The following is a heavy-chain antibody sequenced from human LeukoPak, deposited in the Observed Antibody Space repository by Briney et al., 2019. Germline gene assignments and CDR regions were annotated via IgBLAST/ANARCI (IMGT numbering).Heavy chain of an antibody. CDR2: ISSSSSYI. D-gene: IGHD6-13*01. CDR3: ARVLGRQLVQGVDY. J-gene: IGHJ4*02. CDR1: GFTFSSYS. V-gene: IGHV3-21*01. Sequence: PGGSLRLPCAASGFTFSSYSMNWVSQAPGKGLEWVSSISSSSSYIYYADSVKGRFTISRDNAKNSLFLQVNSLRAEDTAVYYCARVLGRQLVQGVDYWGQGTLLTVSS.